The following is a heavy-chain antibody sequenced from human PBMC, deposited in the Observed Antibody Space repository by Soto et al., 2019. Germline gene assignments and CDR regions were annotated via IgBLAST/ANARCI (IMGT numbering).Heavy chain of an antibody. J-gene: IGHJ4*02. CDR1: GGTFSTYA. Sequence: QVQLEQSGGEVKQPGSSVRVSCKTSGGTFSTYAINWVRQAPGQGLEWMGAIIPLFGTADYSQKFQGRVTITAGESTSTDSMEMSRLRFDDTAVYFCARPKGTYSSGYYYFDFWGQGTLVTVSS. CDR2: IIPLFGTA. V-gene: IGHV1-69*01. CDR3: ARPKGTYSSGYYYFDF. D-gene: IGHD6-19*01.